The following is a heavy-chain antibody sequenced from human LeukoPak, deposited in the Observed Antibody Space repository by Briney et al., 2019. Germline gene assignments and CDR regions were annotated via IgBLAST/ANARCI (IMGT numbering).Heavy chain of an antibody. CDR2: ITGSGGST. Sequence: GGSLRLSCAASGFTFSNYVMNWVRQAPGKGLEWVSSITGSGGSTYYADSVKGRFTVSRDNSKNTLYLQMNSLRAEDTAVYYCAKDLGLGRSGWFFDHWGQGTLVTVSS. CDR3: AKDLGLGRSGWFFDH. D-gene: IGHD6-19*01. V-gene: IGHV3-23*01. CDR1: GFTFSNYV. J-gene: IGHJ4*02.